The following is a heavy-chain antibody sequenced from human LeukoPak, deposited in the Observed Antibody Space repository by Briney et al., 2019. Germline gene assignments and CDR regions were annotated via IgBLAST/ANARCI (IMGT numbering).Heavy chain of an antibody. Sequence: ASVKVSFKAAGYTFTSYYMHWVRQAPRQGLEWMGIINPSGGSTSYAQKFQGRVTMTKDMSTSTVYMELSSLRSEDTAVYNCARERGYCSSTSCRKQDYYYYYMDVWGKGTTVTVSS. CDR2: INPSGGST. V-gene: IGHV1-46*01. CDR1: GYTFTSYY. CDR3: ARERGYCSSTSCRKQDYYYYYMDV. D-gene: IGHD2-2*01. J-gene: IGHJ6*03.